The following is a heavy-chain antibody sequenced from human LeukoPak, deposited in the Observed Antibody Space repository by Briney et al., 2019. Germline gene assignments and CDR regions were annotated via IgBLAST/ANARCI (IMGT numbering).Heavy chain of an antibody. CDR2: INSSTSYI. CDR3: ARAHLTGLFFDS. V-gene: IGHV3-21*01. Sequence: GGSVRLSCAASGFTFSSHTMNWVRQAPGKGLEWVSSINSSTSYIYNADSVKGRFTISRDNAKNSLYLQINSLRAEDTAVYYCARAHLTGLFFDSWGQGSLVTVSS. CDR1: GFTFSSHT. D-gene: IGHD3-9*01. J-gene: IGHJ4*02.